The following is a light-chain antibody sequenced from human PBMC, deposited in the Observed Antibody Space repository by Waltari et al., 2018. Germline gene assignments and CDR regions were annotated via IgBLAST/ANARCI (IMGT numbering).Light chain of an antibody. V-gene: IGKV3-20*01. CDR3: HQYDRSPWT. J-gene: IGKJ1*01. CDR2: AAS. CDR1: QSIGNNY. Sequence: EIVMTQSPGTLSLSPGERATLSCRASQSIGNNYLAWYQQKPGQAPRLLIYAASIRATGIPDRFSGSGSGTDFTLTISRLEPEDFAVFYCHQYDRSPWTFGQGTKVEF.